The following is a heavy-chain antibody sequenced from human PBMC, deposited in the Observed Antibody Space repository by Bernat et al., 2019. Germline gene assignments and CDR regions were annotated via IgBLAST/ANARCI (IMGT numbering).Heavy chain of an antibody. CDR3: AREGQQLAYYIDY. CDR1: GFTFSSYG. Sequence: QVQLVESGGGVVQPGRSLRLSCAASGFTFSSYGMHWVRQAPGKGLEWVAVIWYDGSNKYYADSVKGRFTISRDNSKNTLYLQMNSLRAEDTAVYYCAREGQQLAYYIDYWGQGTLVTVSS. CDR2: IWYDGSNK. V-gene: IGHV3-33*01. J-gene: IGHJ4*02. D-gene: IGHD6-13*01.